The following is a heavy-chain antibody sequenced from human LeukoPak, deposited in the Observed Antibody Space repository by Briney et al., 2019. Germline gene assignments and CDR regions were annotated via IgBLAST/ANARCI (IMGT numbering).Heavy chain of an antibody. D-gene: IGHD4-17*01. CDR3: AREQYGSDDALDI. V-gene: IGHV3-33*01. CDR2: IWFDGSNK. Sequence: PGGSLSLSCAASGFTFSSYGMHWVRQAPGKGLEWVAVIWFDGSNKYYADSVKGRFTVSRDNSKNTMDLQMNSLRAEDTAVYYCAREQYGSDDALDIWGQGTMVTVSS. J-gene: IGHJ3*02. CDR1: GFTFSSYG.